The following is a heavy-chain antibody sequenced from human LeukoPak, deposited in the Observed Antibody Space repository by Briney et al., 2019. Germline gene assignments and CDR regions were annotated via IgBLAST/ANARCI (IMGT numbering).Heavy chain of an antibody. CDR3: ARVGRWYYYGSGSPYYYMEV. J-gene: IGHJ6*03. CDR2: ISAYNGNT. D-gene: IGHD3-10*01. CDR1: GYTFTSYG. V-gene: IGHV1-18*04. Sequence: ASVKVSCKASGYTFTSYGISWVRQPPAQGLEWLGWISAYNGNTNYAQKLQGRVTMTTDTSTSTAYMEVRSLRSDDTAVYYCARVGRWYYYGSGSPYYYMEVWGKGTTVTVPS.